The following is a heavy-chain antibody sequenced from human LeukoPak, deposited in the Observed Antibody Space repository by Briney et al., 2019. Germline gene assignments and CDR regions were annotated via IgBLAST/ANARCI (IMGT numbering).Heavy chain of an antibody. CDR1: GFTFSSHA. CDR2: ISYDGSNK. CDR3: ARGAIVVVPAAVDY. D-gene: IGHD2-2*01. Sequence: GSLRLSCAASGFTFSSHAMHWVRQAPGKGLEWVAVISYDGSNKYYADSVKGRFTNSRDNSKNTLYLQMNSLRAEDTAVYYCARGAIVVVPAAVDYWGQGTLVTVSS. J-gene: IGHJ4*02. V-gene: IGHV3-30-3*01.